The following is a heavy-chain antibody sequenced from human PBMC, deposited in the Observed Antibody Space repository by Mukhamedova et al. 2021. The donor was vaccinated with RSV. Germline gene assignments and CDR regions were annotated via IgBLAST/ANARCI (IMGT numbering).Heavy chain of an antibody. CDR3: AREQEDYVWGSYRYLDY. V-gene: IGHV3-53*01. Sequence: AEYMGGRFTISRDNSKNTLYLQMNSLRAEDTAVYYCAREQEDYVWGSYRYLDYWGQGTLVTVSS. D-gene: IGHD3-16*02. J-gene: IGHJ4*02.